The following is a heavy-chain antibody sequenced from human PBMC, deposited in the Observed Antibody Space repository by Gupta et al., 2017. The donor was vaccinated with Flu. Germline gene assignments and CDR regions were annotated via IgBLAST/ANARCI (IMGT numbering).Heavy chain of an antibody. D-gene: IGHD3-22*01. CDR2: IYYSGST. Sequence: GPGLVKPSETLSLTCTVSGGSISSYYWSWIRQPPGKGLEWIGYIYYSGSTNYNPSLKSRVTISVDTSKNQFSLKLSSVTAADAAVYYCARDPGDSSGYYLDYWGQGTLVTGAS. J-gene: IGHJ4*02. CDR1: GGSISSYY. CDR3: ARDPGDSSGYYLDY. V-gene: IGHV4-59*01.